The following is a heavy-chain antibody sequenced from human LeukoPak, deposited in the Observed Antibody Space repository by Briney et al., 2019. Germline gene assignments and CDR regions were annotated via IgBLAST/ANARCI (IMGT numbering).Heavy chain of an antibody. Sequence: ASVKVSCKASGYTFTSYGISWVRQAPGQGRQWRGWISAYNGNTNYAQKLQGRVTMTTDTSTSTAYMELRSLRSDDTAVYYCANSKGDYDWGDAFDIWGQGTMVTVSS. CDR3: ANSKGDYDWGDAFDI. CDR1: GYTFTSYG. D-gene: IGHD3-16*01. J-gene: IGHJ3*02. V-gene: IGHV1-18*01. CDR2: ISAYNGNT.